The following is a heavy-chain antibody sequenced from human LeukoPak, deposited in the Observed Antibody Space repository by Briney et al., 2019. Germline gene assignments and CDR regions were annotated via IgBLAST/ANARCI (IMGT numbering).Heavy chain of an antibody. J-gene: IGHJ4*02. V-gene: IGHV1-2*02. CDR1: GYTFTGYY. D-gene: IGHD3-22*01. CDR3: ARDASDYYDSSGPIDY. CDR2: INPNSGGT. Sequence: GASVKVSCKASGYTFTGYYMHWVRQAPGQGLEWMGWINPNSGGTNYAQKFQGRVTMTRDTSISTAYMELSRLRSDDTAVYYCARDASDYYDSSGPIDYWGQGTLVTVSS.